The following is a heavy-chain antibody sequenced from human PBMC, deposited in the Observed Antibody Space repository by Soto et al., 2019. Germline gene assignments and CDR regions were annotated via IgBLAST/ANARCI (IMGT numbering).Heavy chain of an antibody. CDR2: IYDNGRT. CDR1: GDSVTSDSHY. J-gene: IGHJ4*02. CDR3: AGDVRSGSYRFDY. D-gene: IGHD1-26*01. V-gene: IGHV4-61*01. Sequence: SETLSLTCTVSGDSVTSDSHYWGWIRQPPGKGLESIGYIYDNGRTTYNPSLKSRVTISVDRSKNQFSLKLSSVTAADTAVYYCAGDVRSGSYRFDYWGQGTLVTVSS.